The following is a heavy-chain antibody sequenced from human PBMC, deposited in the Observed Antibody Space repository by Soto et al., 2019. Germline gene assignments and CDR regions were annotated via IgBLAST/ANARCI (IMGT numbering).Heavy chain of an antibody. Sequence: QVQLVQSGAEVKKPGASVKVSCKASGYTFTSYDINWVRQATGQGLEWMGWMNPNSGNTGYAQKFQGRVTMTRNTSIITAYMELRSLRSEVTVVYYCARTLYVDNVDFWGQGTLVTVAS. CDR3: ARTLYVDNVDF. V-gene: IGHV1-8*01. D-gene: IGHD4-17*01. J-gene: IGHJ4*02. CDR1: GYTFTSYD. CDR2: MNPNSGNT.